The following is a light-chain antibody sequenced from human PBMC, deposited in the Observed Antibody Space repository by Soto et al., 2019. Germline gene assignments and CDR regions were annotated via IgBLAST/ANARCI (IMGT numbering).Light chain of an antibody. J-gene: IGKJ3*01. CDR2: DAS. V-gene: IGKV1-33*01. CDR1: QDITNH. CDR3: QKHDGMPL. Sequence: DIQLTQSPSSLSASVGDRVTITCQASQDITNHLNWYQQKPGKDPNLQIYDASNLATGVPSRFSGDGSGTFFGCIINSLQPEVIATYCCQKHDGMPLFGTKTKVEIK.